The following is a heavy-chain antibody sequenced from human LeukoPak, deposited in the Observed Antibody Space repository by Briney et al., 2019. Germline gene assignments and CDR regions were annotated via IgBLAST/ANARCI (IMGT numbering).Heavy chain of an antibody. J-gene: IGHJ1*01. CDR1: GFSLGTKAVG. Sequence: SGPTLGHPTQTLTLTCSISGFSLGTKAVGVGLIRQPPVKSLGWLALIDWNDDKRYSPSLKSRITITKDTSKNQVVLTMTNMDPVDTATYYCAQSRLDYGGNPERYFQHWGQGTLVTVSS. V-gene: IGHV2-5*01. CDR3: AQSRLDYGGNPERYFQH. CDR2: IDWNDDK. D-gene: IGHD4-17*01.